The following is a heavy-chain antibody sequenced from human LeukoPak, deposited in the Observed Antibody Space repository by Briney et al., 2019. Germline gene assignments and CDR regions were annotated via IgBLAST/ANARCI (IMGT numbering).Heavy chain of an antibody. CDR2: IYYSGTT. J-gene: IGHJ4*02. Sequence: SETLSLTCAVSGGSISSGGYSWSWIRQPPGKGLEWIGYIYYSGTTYYNPSLESRVTISLDTSKNRFSLKLTSVTAADTAVYYCASGMTTLPNWGQGTLVTVSS. CDR3: ASGMTTLPN. CDR1: GGSISSGGYS. D-gene: IGHD4-17*01. V-gene: IGHV4-30-4*07.